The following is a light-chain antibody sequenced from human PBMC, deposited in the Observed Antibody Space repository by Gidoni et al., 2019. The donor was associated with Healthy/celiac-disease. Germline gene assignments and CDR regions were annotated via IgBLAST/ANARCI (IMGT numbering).Light chain of an antibody. CDR3: AAWDDSVWV. J-gene: IGLJ3*02. CDR2: STN. Sequence: QSVLTQPPSASGTPGQRVTISCSGSSSNIGSNTVNWYQQLPGTAPKLLIYSTNQRPSGVPDRFSGSKYGTSASLAISGLQSEDEADYYCAAWDDSVWVFGGGTKLTVL. CDR1: SSNIGSNT. V-gene: IGLV1-44*01.